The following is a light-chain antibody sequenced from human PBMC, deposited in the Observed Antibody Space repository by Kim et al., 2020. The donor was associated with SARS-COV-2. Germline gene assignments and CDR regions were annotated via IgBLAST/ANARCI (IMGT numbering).Light chain of an antibody. V-gene: IGKV3-11*01. Sequence: PGDDATLSSSASYSSAISLAWYQHQRGPAPSLLIFVSSIRATGIPDRFSVSGSGSDFTLTISSLEPQAFAISSCQQHRKWPPAPSFGGGTKVDIK. CDR1: YSSAIS. CDR3: QQHRKWPPAPS. CDR2: VSS. J-gene: IGKJ4*01.